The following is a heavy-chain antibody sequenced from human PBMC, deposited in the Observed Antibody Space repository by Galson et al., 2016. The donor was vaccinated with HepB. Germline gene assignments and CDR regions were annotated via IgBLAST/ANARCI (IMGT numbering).Heavy chain of an antibody. J-gene: IGHJ4*02. V-gene: IGHV3-7*01. CDR1: GFAFSQYW. CDR2: IKQGGSEK. CDR3: ARGHSSWYYFDS. Sequence: SLRLSCAVSGFAFSQYWMSWVRQAPGKGLEWVANIKQGGSEKYYVDSVKGRFTISRDNTKSSLYLQMDSLRVEDTAVYYCARGHSSWYYFDSWGRGTLVTVSS.